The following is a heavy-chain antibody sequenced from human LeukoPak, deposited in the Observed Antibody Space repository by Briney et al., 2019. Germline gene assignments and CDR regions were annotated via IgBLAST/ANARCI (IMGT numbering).Heavy chain of an antibody. CDR1: GFTFSSYW. CDR2: IKQDGSEK. D-gene: IGHD3-3*01. V-gene: IGHV3-7*01. CDR3: ARENYDFWSGYYAPGDYYYYYMDV. Sequence: GGSLRLSCAASGFTFSSYWMSWVRQAPGKGLEWVVNIKQDGSEKYYVDSVKGRFTISRDNAKNSLYLQMNSLRAEDTAVYYCARENYDFWSGYYAPGDYYYYYMDVWGKGTTVTVSS. J-gene: IGHJ6*03.